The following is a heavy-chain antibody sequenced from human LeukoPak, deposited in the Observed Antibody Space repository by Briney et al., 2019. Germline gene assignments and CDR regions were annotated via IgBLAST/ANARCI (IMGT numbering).Heavy chain of an antibody. CDR1: GGSISSSSYY. Sequence: SETLSLTCTVSGGSISSSSYYWSWIRQPPGKGLEWIGYIYYSGSTNYNPSLKSRVTISVDTSKNQFSLKLSSVTAADTAVYYCARDGGGYYYYYMDVWGKGTTVTVSS. J-gene: IGHJ6*03. CDR2: IYYSGST. V-gene: IGHV4-61*01. D-gene: IGHD3-16*01. CDR3: ARDGGGYYYYYMDV.